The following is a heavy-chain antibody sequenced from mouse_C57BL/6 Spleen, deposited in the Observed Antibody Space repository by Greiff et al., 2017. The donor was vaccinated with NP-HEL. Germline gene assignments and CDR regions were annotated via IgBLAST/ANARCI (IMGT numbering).Heavy chain of an antibody. V-gene: IGHV5-4*03. Sequence: EVKLMESGGGLVKPGGSLKLSCAASGFTFSSYAMSWVRQTPEKRLEWVATISDGGSYTYYPDNVKGRFTISRDNAKNNLYLQMSHLKSEDTAMYYCARGTVLRYFDVWGTGTTVTVSS. CDR3: ARGTVLRYFDV. CDR1: GFTFSSYA. J-gene: IGHJ1*03. D-gene: IGHD1-1*01. CDR2: ISDGGSYT.